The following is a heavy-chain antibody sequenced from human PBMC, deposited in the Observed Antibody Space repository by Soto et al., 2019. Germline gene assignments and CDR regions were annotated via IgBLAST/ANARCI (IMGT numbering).Heavy chain of an antibody. Sequence: PGGALRLSCAASGFTFSSYSMNGVRQAPGKGLEGVSYISSSSSTIYYAVSVKGRFTISRDNDKNSLYLQMNSLRDEDTAVYYCARDLGREYYYDSSGYPSWGQGTLVTVSS. J-gene: IGHJ4*02. V-gene: IGHV3-48*02. CDR2: ISSSSSTI. D-gene: IGHD3-22*01. CDR1: GFTFSSYS. CDR3: ARDLGREYYYDSSGYPS.